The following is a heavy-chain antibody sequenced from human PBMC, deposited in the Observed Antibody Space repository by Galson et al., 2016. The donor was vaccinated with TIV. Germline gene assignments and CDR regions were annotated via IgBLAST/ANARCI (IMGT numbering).Heavy chain of an antibody. Sequence: SLRLSCAASGFSFSRNAMHWVRQPPGRGLEWVAVISYDGTNKYYADSVRGRLTISRDNSKNTLYLQMNSLRTEDTAVYYCATSTVGENIYYYGIDVWGQGTTVSVSS. CDR2: ISYDGTNK. CDR1: GFSFSRNA. J-gene: IGHJ6*02. V-gene: IGHV3-30-3*01. D-gene: IGHD1-26*01. CDR3: ATSTVGENIYYYGIDV.